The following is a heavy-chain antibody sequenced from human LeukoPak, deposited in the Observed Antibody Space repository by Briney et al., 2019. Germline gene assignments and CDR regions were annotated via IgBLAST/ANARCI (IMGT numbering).Heavy chain of an antibody. CDR3: ARDRPTYYYDSSGLGAFDI. Sequence: SETLSLTCTVSGGSISSYYWSWIRQPPGKGLEWIGYIYYSGSTNYNPSLKSRVTISVDTSKNQFSLKLSSVTAADTAVYYCARDRPTYYYDSSGLGAFDIWGQGTMVTVSS. J-gene: IGHJ3*02. CDR2: IYYSGST. CDR1: GGSISSYY. D-gene: IGHD3-22*01. V-gene: IGHV4-59*01.